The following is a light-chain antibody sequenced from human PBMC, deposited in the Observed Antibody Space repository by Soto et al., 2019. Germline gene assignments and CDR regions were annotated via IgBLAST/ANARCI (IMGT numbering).Light chain of an antibody. J-gene: IGKJ1*01. CDR2: KAS. Sequence: DIPMTQSPSTLSGSVGDRVTITCRASQTISSWLAWYQQKPGKAPKLLIYKASTLKSGVPSRFSGSGSGTEFTLTISSLQPDDFATYYGQHYNSYSEAFGQGTKLDLK. CDR3: QHYNSYSEA. CDR1: QTISSW. V-gene: IGKV1-5*03.